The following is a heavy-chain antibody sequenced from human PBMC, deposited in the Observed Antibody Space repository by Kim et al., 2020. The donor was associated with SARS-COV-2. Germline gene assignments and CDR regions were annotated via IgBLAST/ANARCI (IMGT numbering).Heavy chain of an antibody. CDR3: VRGRGVDY. V-gene: IGHV3-7*04. Sequence: GGSLRLSCAASGFTFGGNWMTWVRQAAGKGLEWVACINQDGSQKYYVDSAKGRFTVSRDNAKNSVYLQMNSLRGEDTAVYYCVRGRGVDYWGQGTLVTVSS. CDR1: GFTFGGNW. CDR2: INQDGSQK. J-gene: IGHJ4*02.